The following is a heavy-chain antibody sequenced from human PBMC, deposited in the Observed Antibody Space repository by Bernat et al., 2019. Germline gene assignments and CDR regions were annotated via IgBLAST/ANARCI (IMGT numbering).Heavy chain of an antibody. Sequence: EVHLVESGGGLVQPGGSLRLSCAASGFMFSDHYMDWVRQAPGKGLGWLGRINKGNSHTTEYAASVKGRFTVSRDDSRNSLFLQLNSLSAEDTAVYYCARSTSGSILDYWGQGTLVTVSS. CDR2: INKGNSHTT. CDR3: ARSTSGSILDY. CDR1: GFMFSDHY. J-gene: IGHJ4*02. V-gene: IGHV3-72*01. D-gene: IGHD3-22*01.